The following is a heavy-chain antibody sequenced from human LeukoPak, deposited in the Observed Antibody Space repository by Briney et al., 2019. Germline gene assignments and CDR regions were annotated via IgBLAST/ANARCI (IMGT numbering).Heavy chain of an antibody. D-gene: IGHD6-19*01. CDR1: GFTFSSNE. CDR3: AKETVAAYY. Sequence: GGSLRLSCAASGFTFSSNEMNWVRQAPGKGLEWVSSISGSGGTTYYADSVKGRFTISRDNSRNTLYLQMNSLRAEDTAVYYCAKETVAAYYWGQGTLVTVSS. V-gene: IGHV3-23*01. CDR2: ISGSGGTT. J-gene: IGHJ4*02.